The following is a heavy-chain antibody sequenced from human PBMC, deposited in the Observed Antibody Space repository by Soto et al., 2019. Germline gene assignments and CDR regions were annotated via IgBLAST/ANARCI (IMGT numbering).Heavy chain of an antibody. V-gene: IGHV3-66*01. D-gene: IGHD2-15*01. Sequence: EVQLVESGGGLVQPGGSLRLSCAASGFTVSSNYMSWVRQAPGKGLEWVSVIYSGGSTYYADSVKGRFTISGDNSKNTLYLQMNSLRAEDTAVYYCARDRLLRGYYYGMDVWGQGTTVTVSS. J-gene: IGHJ6*02. CDR3: ARDRLLRGYYYGMDV. CDR2: IYSGGST. CDR1: GFTVSSNY.